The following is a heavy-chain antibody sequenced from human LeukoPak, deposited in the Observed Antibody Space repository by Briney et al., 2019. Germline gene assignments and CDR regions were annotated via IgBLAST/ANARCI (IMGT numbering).Heavy chain of an antibody. CDR2: ISSDGSRK. CDR1: GFTFSSYS. V-gene: IGHV3-30*18. Sequence: GGSLRLSWAASGFTFSSYSMNWVRQAPGKGLEWVAVISSDGSRKHYGDSVKGRFTISRDNSESTLFLQMNSLRTDDTSVYFCAKYAYNWNAPDGFDMWGQGTMVIVSS. D-gene: IGHD1-1*01. CDR3: AKYAYNWNAPDGFDM. J-gene: IGHJ3*02.